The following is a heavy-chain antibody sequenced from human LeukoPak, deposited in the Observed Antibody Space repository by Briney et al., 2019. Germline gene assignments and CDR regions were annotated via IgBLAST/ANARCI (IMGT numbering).Heavy chain of an antibody. CDR3: ARVGRDYYGSVRLDY. V-gene: IGHV3-48*03. J-gene: IGHJ4*02. Sequence: PGGSLRLSCAASGFTLSSYEMNWVRQAPGKGLEWVSYISSSGSTIYYADSVKGRFTISRDNAKNSLYLQMNSLRAEDTAVYYCARVGRDYYGSVRLDYWGQGTLVTVSS. D-gene: IGHD3-10*01. CDR1: GFTLSSYE. CDR2: ISSSGSTI.